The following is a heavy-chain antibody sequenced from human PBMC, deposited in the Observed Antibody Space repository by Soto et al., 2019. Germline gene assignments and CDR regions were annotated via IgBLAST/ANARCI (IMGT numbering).Heavy chain of an antibody. D-gene: IGHD6-19*01. CDR1: GGSFSGYY. CDR3: ARGHGPARRLYSSGWRTDTKYYYYGMDV. Sequence: PSETLSLTCAVYGGSFSGYYWSWIRQPPGKGLEWIGEINHSGSTNYNPSLKSRVTISVDTSKNQFSLKLSSVTAADTAVYYCARGHGPARRLYSSGWRTDTKYYYYGMDVWGQGTTVTVSS. V-gene: IGHV4-34*01. J-gene: IGHJ6*02. CDR2: INHSGST.